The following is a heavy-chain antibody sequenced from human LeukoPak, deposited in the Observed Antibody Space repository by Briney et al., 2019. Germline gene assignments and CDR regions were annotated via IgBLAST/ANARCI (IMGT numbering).Heavy chain of an antibody. Sequence: SETLSLTCTLSLGSISSGVSYCGWIRQHPGKGLEWIVYIYYSGSTYYNPSLKSRVTISIDTSKIQFSLKLSSETAADTAVYYCARGPWGDYVDYWGQGTLVTVSS. CDR3: ARGPWGDYVDY. D-gene: IGHD3-16*01. J-gene: IGHJ4*02. CDR2: IYYSGST. V-gene: IGHV4-30-4*01. CDR1: LGSISSGVSY.